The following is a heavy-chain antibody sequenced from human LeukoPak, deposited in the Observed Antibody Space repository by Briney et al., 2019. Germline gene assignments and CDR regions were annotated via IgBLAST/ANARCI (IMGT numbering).Heavy chain of an antibody. D-gene: IGHD2-15*01. CDR2: IDGSGRRT. CDR3: AKDLRVVVVAATNIDY. Sequence: GGSLRLSCAASGFTYNNYAMTWVRQTPGKGLEWVSSIDGSGRRTYYAESVKGRFAISRDNSKNTLSLQMSSLRGEDTAVYYCAKDLRVVVVAATNIDYWGQGTLVTVSS. J-gene: IGHJ4*02. V-gene: IGHV3-23*01. CDR1: GFTYNNYA.